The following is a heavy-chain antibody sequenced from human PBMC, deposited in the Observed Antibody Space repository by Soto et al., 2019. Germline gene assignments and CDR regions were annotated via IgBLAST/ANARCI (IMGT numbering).Heavy chain of an antibody. CDR2: VRSETYGGST. CDR1: GFVFGDYA. CDR3: TRGRGTSGWYADY. J-gene: IGHJ4*02. D-gene: IGHD6-13*01. V-gene: IGHV3-49*04. Sequence: GGSLRLSCSASGFVFGDYAVTWVRQAPGKGLEWVGVVRSETYGGSTEYAASVKGRFRISRDDSESIAYLQMTNLKTEDTAVYYCTRGRGTSGWYADYWGKGIRVTV.